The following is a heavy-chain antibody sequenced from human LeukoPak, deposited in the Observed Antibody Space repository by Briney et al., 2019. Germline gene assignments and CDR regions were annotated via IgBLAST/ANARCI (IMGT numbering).Heavy chain of an antibody. CDR3: ARKGGSDYGDYSLGYYYYGMDV. CDR2: IIPIFGTA. CDR1: GGTFSSYA. J-gene: IGHJ6*02. D-gene: IGHD4-17*01. V-gene: IGHV1-69*01. Sequence: SVKVSCKASGGTFSSYAISWVRQAPGQGLEWMGGIIPIFGTANYAQKFQGRVTITADESTSTAYMELSSPRSEDTAVYYCARKGGSDYGDYSLGYYYYGMDVWGQGTTVTVSS.